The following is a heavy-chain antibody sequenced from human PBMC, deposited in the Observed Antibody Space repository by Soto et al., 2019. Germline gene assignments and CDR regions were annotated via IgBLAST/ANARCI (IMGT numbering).Heavy chain of an antibody. J-gene: IGHJ5*01. Sequence: GGSLRLSCEASGFTFDDYMMHWVRQVPGKGLEWISLISWDGGSTDYADSIKGRFTVSRDNSKTSLYLHMHSLTTEDTAFYYCAKEGNGGSSLDSWGQGTLVTVSS. CDR2: ISWDGGST. CDR1: GFTFDDYM. D-gene: IGHD1-26*01. CDR3: AKEGNGGSSLDS. V-gene: IGHV3-43*01.